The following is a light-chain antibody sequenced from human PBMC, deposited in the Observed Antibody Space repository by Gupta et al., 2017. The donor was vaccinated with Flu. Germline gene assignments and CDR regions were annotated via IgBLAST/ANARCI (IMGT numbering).Light chain of an antibody. Sequence: DAVMTQSPLPLPVTLGQPASISCRSSESLVHSNGYTYLSWFQQRPGQSPRLLIYKVSHRASGVPDRFSGSGSDTDFTLESRRVEAEDVGIYYCLQGAHWPPWTFGQEAKVEIK. CDR3: LQGAHWPPWT. CDR2: KVS. V-gene: IGKV2-30*02. J-gene: IGKJ1*01. CDR1: ESLVHSNGYTY.